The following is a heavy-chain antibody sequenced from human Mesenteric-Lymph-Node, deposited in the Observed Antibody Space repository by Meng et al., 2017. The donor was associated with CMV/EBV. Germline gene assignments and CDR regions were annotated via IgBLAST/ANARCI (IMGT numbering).Heavy chain of an antibody. CDR1: GFTFTTYS. CDR2: ISNSGSTI. J-gene: IGHJ4*02. V-gene: IGHV3-48*04. D-gene: IGHD5-24*01. CDR3: AKDLDGYNYIDY. Sequence: GGSLRLSCAASGFTFTTYSMNWVRQAPGQGLEWIAYISNSGSTIYYADSMKGRFRISRDNGKNSVFLQMNSLRAEDTAVYYCAKDLDGYNYIDYWGQGTLVTVSS.